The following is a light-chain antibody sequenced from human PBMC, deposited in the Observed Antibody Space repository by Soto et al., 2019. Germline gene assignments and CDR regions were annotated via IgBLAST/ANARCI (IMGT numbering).Light chain of an antibody. Sequence: QLVLTQPPSASGTPGQRVTISCSGSSSNIGSNTVNWYQVPGTAPRLLSSSNNQRPSGVPDRFSASKSGTSASLAMSGLQSEDEADYYCAAWDDSLNVWMFGGGTKLTVL. V-gene: IGLV1-44*01. CDR2: SNN. CDR1: SSNIGSNT. CDR3: AAWDDSLNVWM. J-gene: IGLJ3*02.